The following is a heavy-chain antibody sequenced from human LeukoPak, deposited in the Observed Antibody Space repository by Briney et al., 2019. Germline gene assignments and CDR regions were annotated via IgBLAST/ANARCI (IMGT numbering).Heavy chain of an antibody. CDR2: INPGDSDT. CDR1: GYSFITYW. V-gene: IGHV5-51*01. D-gene: IGHD4-23*01. Sequence: KVGESLKISCKVSGYSFITYWIGWVRQMPGNGLEWMGIINPGDSDTRYSPSFQGQVTISVDKSISTAYLQWSSLKASDTAMYYCARRYGGNVDYWGQGTLVTVSS. J-gene: IGHJ4*02. CDR3: ARRYGGNVDY.